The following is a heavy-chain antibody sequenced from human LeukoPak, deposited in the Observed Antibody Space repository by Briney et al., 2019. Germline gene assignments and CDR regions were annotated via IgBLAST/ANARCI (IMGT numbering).Heavy chain of an antibody. J-gene: IGHJ4*02. CDR3: ARDVLRPAVGCY. Sequence: PGGSLRLSRAASGFSVSDNYMSWVRQAPGKGLEWVSVIYGGGSTYYADSVKGRFTISRDNSKNTVYPQMNSLRAEDTAVYYCARDVLRPAVGCYWGQGTLVTVSS. D-gene: IGHD2-8*01. V-gene: IGHV3-53*01. CDR1: GFSVSDNY. CDR2: IYGGGST.